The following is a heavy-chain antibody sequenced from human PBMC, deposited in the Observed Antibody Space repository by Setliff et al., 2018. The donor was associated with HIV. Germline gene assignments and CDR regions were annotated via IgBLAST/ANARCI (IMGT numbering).Heavy chain of an antibody. V-gene: IGHV4-4*09. D-gene: IGHD3-10*01. CDR2: IYSSGST. CDR3: ARHSGVASPNWFDP. J-gene: IGHJ5*02. Sequence: PSETLSLTCTVPGGSISGHYWSWIRQPPGRGLEWIGYIYSSGSTNFNPPLQSRVTISVDTSKNQFSLKLSSVTAADTAVYYCARHSGVASPNWFDPWGQGTLVTVS. CDR1: GGSISGHY.